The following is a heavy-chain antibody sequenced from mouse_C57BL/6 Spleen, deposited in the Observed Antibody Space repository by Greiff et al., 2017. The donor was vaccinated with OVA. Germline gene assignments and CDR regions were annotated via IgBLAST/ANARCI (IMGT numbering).Heavy chain of an antibody. J-gene: IGHJ4*01. CDR2: ISNGGGST. Sequence: EVKLMESGGGLVQPGGSLKLSCAASGFTFSDYYMYWVRQTPEKRLEWVAYISNGGGSTYYPDTVKGRFTISRDNAKNTLYLQMSRLKSEDTAMYYCARGLRLDYAMDYWGQGTSVTVSS. CDR1: GFTFSDYY. CDR3: ARGLRLDYAMDY. V-gene: IGHV5-12*01. D-gene: IGHD2-4*01.